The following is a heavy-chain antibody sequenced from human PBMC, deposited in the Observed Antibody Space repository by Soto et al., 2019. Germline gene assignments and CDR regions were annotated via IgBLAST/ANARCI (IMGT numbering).Heavy chain of an antibody. CDR1: RGAISSYA. CDR2: IIPILGTA. D-gene: IGHD3-9*01. Sequence: SVKVSFNASRGAISSYAISLVRQAPGQGLEWTGGIIPILGTANYAQKFQGRVTITADKSTSTAYMELSSLRSEDTAVYYCARDLTGYGMDVWGQGTPVTVSS. V-gene: IGHV1-69*10. J-gene: IGHJ6*02. CDR3: ARDLTGYGMDV.